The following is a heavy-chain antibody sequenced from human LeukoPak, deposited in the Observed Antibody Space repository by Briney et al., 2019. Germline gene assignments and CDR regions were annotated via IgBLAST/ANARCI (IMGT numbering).Heavy chain of an antibody. J-gene: IGHJ4*02. CDR2: INHSGST. Sequence: SETLSLTCAVYGGSFSNYYWSWIRQSPGKGLEWIGEINHSGSTNYNPSLKSRVTISVDTSKNQFSLKLSSVTAADTAVYYCARLRRRYDILAGPPTGTYYFDYWGQGTLVTVSS. D-gene: IGHD3-9*01. V-gene: IGHV4-34*01. CDR1: GGSFSNYY. CDR3: ARLRRRYDILAGPPTGTYYFDY.